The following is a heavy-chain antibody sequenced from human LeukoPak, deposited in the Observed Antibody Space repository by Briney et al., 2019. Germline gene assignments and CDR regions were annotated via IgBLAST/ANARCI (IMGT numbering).Heavy chain of an antibody. CDR2: ISSSSSYI. CDR3: ARGTAATGIDY. Sequence: PGGSLRLSCAASEFTFRTYSMNWVRQAPGKGLEWVSSISSSSSYIYYADSVKGRFTISRDNAKNALYLQMNSLRAEDTAVYYCARGTAATGIDYWGQGTLVTVSS. J-gene: IGHJ4*02. V-gene: IGHV3-21*01. D-gene: IGHD2-15*01. CDR1: EFTFRTYS.